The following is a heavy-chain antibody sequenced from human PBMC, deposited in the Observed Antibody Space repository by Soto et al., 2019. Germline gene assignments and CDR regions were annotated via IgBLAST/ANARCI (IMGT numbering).Heavy chain of an antibody. CDR1: GFSLSTSGVG. CDR3: AHSYLGYSYGNFDY. V-gene: IGHV2-5*01. J-gene: IGHJ4*02. D-gene: IGHD5-18*01. Sequence: QITLKESGPTLVKPTQTLTLTCTFSGFSLSTSGVGVGWIRQPPGKALEWLALIYWNDDKRYSPSLKSRLTSAKDTSKNQVVLTMTNMDPVDTATYYCAHSYLGYSYGNFDYWGQGTLVTVSS. CDR2: IYWNDDK.